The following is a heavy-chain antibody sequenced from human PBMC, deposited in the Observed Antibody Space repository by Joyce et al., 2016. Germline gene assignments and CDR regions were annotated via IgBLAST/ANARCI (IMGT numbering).Heavy chain of an antibody. D-gene: IGHD3-3*01. Sequence: EVQLVESGGGLVQPGRSLSLSCTASGFTFGDYAMTWFRQASGKGLEWVGLIGIKGYGGTTEYDAAVKGRCNISRDDSRNIAYLQMDRLKTEDTAVYYCTAFPYTIFGVVSDAFDVWGQGTMVTVS. CDR1: GFTFGDYA. CDR3: TAFPYTIFGVVSDAFDV. J-gene: IGHJ3*01. V-gene: IGHV3-49*03. CDR2: IGIKGYGGTT.